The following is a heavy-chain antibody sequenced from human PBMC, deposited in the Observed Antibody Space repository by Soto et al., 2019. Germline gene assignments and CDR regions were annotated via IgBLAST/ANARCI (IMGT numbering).Heavy chain of an antibody. CDR3: ASGDCSGGSCYSPFGYYYYYGMDV. Sequence: PSETLSLTXTVSGGSISSSSYYWGWIRQPPGKGLEWIGSIYYSGSTYYNPSLKSRVTISVDTSKNQFSLKLSSVTAADTAVYYCASGDCSGGSCYSPFGYYYYYGMDVWGQGTTVTVSS. J-gene: IGHJ6*02. CDR1: GGSISSSSYY. CDR2: IYYSGST. D-gene: IGHD2-15*01. V-gene: IGHV4-39*01.